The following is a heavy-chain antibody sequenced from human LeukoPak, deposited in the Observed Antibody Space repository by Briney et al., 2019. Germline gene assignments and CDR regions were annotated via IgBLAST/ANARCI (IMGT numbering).Heavy chain of an antibody. CDR1: GFTFSSYG. Sequence: PGGSLRLSCAASGFTFSSYGMHWVRQAPGKGLEWVACIRYDGNNKNYADSVRGRFTISRDNSKNTVYLQMNSLRAEDTAVYYCAKDRLIVPAASSFDYWGQGTLVTVSS. V-gene: IGHV3-30*02. J-gene: IGHJ4*02. CDR2: IRYDGNNK. CDR3: AKDRLIVPAASSFDY. D-gene: IGHD2-2*01.